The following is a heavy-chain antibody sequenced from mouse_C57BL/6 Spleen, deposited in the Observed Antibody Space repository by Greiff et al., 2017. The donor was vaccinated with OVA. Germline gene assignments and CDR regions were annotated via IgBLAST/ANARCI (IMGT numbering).Heavy chain of an antibody. V-gene: IGHV5-17*01. CDR2: ISSGSSTI. J-gene: IGHJ4*01. CDR1: GFTFSDYG. CDR3: ARDDYDKTWYAMDY. D-gene: IGHD2-4*01. Sequence: DVKLVESGGGLVKPGGSLKLSCAASGFTFSDYGMHWVRQAPEKGLEWVAYISSGSSTIYYADTVKGRFTISRENAKNTLFLQMTSLRSEDTAMYYCARDDYDKTWYAMDYWGQGTSVTVSS.